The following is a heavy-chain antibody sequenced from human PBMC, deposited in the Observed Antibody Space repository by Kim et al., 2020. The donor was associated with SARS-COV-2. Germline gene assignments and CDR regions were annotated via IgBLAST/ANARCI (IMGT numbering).Heavy chain of an antibody. Sequence: SVKVSCKASGGTFSSYAISWVRQAPGQGLEWMGGIILIFGTANYAQKFQGRVTITADESTSTAYMELSSLRSEDTAVYYCAREGGMTTVTTAFYYYGMDVWGQGTTVTVSS. CDR1: GGTFSSYA. CDR3: AREGGMTTVTTAFYYYGMDV. CDR2: IILIFGTA. J-gene: IGHJ6*02. V-gene: IGHV1-69*13. D-gene: IGHD4-17*01.